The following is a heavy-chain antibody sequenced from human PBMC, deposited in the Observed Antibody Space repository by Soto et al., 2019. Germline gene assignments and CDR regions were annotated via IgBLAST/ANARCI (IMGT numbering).Heavy chain of an antibody. CDR3: SSQMGLEAAGTGDYYYYGMDV. J-gene: IGHJ6*02. Sequence: SETLALTCAVSGGSISSSNWWSWVRQPPGKVLEWIGEIYHSGSTNYNPSLKSRVTISVDKSKNQFSLKLSSVTAADTAVYYCSSQMGLEAAGTGDYYYYGMDVWGQCTTVTVSS. D-gene: IGHD6-13*01. CDR2: IYHSGST. CDR1: GGSISSSNW. V-gene: IGHV4-4*02.